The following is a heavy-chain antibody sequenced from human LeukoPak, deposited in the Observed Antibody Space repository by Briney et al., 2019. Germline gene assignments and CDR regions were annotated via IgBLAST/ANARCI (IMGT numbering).Heavy chain of an antibody. CDR3: AKDVEAGTAGFSFDY. J-gene: IGHJ4*02. Sequence: PGGSLRLSCAASGFSFAYYAMHWVRQAPGKGLEWVSLITANGDSTHYADSVKGRFTISRDNSKNSLSLQMNSLRTGDTALYYCAKDVEAGTAGFSFDYWGQGTLVAVSS. CDR2: ITANGDST. V-gene: IGHV3-43*02. CDR1: GFSFAYYA. D-gene: IGHD2-21*02.